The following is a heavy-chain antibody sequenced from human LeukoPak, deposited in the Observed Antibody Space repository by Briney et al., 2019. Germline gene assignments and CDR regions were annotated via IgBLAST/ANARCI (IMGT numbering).Heavy chain of an antibody. V-gene: IGHV3-23*01. CDR3: AKDLTAGSYAYYFDY. Sequence: GSLRLSCAASGFTFSSYAMSWVRQAPGKGLEWVSAISGSGGSTYYADSVKGRFTISRDNSKNTLYLQMNSLRAEDTAVYYCAKDLTAGSYAYYFDYWGQGTLVTVSS. D-gene: IGHD1-26*01. J-gene: IGHJ4*02. CDR1: GFTFSSYA. CDR2: ISGSGGST.